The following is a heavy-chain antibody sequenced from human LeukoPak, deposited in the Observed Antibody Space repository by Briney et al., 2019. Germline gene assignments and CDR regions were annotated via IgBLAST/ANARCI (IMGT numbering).Heavy chain of an antibody. D-gene: IGHD3-9*01. J-gene: IGHJ4*02. V-gene: IGHV4-34*01. CDR3: ARSTGNYRELDY. CDR1: GGSFSGYY. CDR2: INHSGST. Sequence: SETLSLTCAVYGGSFSGYYWSWIRQPPGKGLEWIGEINHSGSTNYNPSLKSRVTISVDTSKNQFSLRLRSVTAADTAVYYCARSTGNYRELDYWGQGTLVTVSS.